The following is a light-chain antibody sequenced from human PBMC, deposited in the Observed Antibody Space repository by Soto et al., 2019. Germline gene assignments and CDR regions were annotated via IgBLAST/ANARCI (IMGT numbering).Light chain of an antibody. Sequence: QSALTQPASVSGSPGQSITISCTGTSSDVGGYNYVSWYQQHPGKAPKLMIYEVSNRPSGVSDRFSGSKSGSTASLTISGLQAKDEADYYCSSYTSSSTLVVFGGGTKLTVL. CDR1: SSDVGGYNY. J-gene: IGLJ3*02. CDR2: EVS. V-gene: IGLV2-14*01. CDR3: SSYTSSSTLVV.